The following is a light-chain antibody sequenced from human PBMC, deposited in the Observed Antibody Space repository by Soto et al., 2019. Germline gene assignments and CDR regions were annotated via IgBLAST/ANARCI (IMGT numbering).Light chain of an antibody. J-gene: IGKJ5*01. CDR3: QQRSIWPPIT. CDR1: QSLLHSNGYNY. CDR2: AGS. Sequence: DIVMTQSPLSLPVTPGEPASISCRSSQSLLHSNGYNYLAWYQQKPGQAPRLLIYAGSSRATGIPDRFSGSGSGTDFTLTISSLEPEDFAVYYCQQRSIWPPITFGQGTRLEIK. V-gene: IGKV3-11*01.